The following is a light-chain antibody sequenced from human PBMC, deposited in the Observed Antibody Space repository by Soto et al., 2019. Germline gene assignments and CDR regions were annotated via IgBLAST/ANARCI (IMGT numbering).Light chain of an antibody. CDR3: QQYGSSPPYT. J-gene: IGKJ2*01. Sequence: EIVLTQSPGTLSLSPGERATLSCRASQSVSSSYLAWYQQKPGQAPRLLIYGASSRATGIPDRFSGSGSGTNFTLIISRLEPADFAVYYCQQYGSSPPYTFGQGTKLEIK. V-gene: IGKV3-20*01. CDR1: QSVSSSY. CDR2: GAS.